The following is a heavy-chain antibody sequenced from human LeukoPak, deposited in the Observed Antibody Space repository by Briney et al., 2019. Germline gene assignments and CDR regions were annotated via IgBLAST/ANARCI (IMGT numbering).Heavy chain of an antibody. CDR2: IYYSGST. Sequence: SETLSLTCTVSGGSISPYYWSWIRQPPGKGLEWIGYIYYSGSTNYNPSLKSRVTISVDTSKNQFSLKLSSVTAADTAVYYCASSRGGCSSTSCYDYWGQGTPVTVSS. CDR3: ASSRGGCSSTSCYDY. D-gene: IGHD2-2*01. CDR1: GGSISPYY. J-gene: IGHJ4*02. V-gene: IGHV4-59*01.